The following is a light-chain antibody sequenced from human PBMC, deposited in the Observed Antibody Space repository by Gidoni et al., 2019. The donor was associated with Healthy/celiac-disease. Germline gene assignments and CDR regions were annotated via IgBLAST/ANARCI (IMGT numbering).Light chain of an antibody. J-gene: IGLJ2*01. V-gene: IGLV3-1*01. CDR1: KLGDKY. CDR2: QDS. Sequence: SYDLTQPPSVSVSPGQTASITCSGDKLGDKYACWYKQKPGQSPVLVIYQDSKRPSGSPERFSGSNSGNTATLTISGTQAMDGADYYCQAWDSSTVVYGGGTKLTVL. CDR3: QAWDSSTVV.